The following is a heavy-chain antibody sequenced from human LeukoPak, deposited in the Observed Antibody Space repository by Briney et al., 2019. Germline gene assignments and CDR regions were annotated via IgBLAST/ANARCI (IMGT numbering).Heavy chain of an antibody. J-gene: IGHJ5*02. CDR1: GFTFSNYA. D-gene: IGHD3-10*01. CDR3: AREAIMVRGVTWFDP. CDR2: ISGSGSST. V-gene: IGHV3-23*01. Sequence: GGSLRLSCAASGFTFSNYAMSWVRQAPGKGLEWVSAISGSGSSTYYADSVKGRFTISRDNSKNTLYLQTNNLRPEDTAVYYCAREAIMVRGVTWFDPWGQGTLVTVSP.